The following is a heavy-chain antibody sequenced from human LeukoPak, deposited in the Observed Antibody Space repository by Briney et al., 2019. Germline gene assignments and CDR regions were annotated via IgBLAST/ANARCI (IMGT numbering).Heavy chain of an antibody. D-gene: IGHD3-22*01. Sequence: ASVKVSCKASGYTFASYSMYWVRQAPGQGLEWMGIINPSGGSTNYTQKFQGRVTMTRDTTTSTVYMELRRLRSEDTAMYYCARAYYYGTNGYYPGGDYWGQGTLVTVSS. J-gene: IGHJ4*02. V-gene: IGHV1-46*01. CDR3: ARAYYYGTNGYYPGGDY. CDR1: GYTFASYS. CDR2: INPSGGST.